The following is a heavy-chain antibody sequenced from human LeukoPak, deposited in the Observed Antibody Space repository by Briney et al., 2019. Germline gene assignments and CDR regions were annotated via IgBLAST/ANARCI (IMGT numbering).Heavy chain of an antibody. J-gene: IGHJ6*03. CDR2: ITSTSSYV. CDR1: GFTFSSYS. D-gene: IGHD3-22*01. V-gene: IGHV3-21*01. Sequence: PGGSLRLSCAASGFTFSSYSMNWVRQAPGKGLEWVSSITSTSSYVFYADSVKGRFTISRDNAKNSLYLQINSLRAEDTAVYYCARGSSGYYRYYYYYYMDVWGKGTTVTISS. CDR3: ARGSSGYYRYYYYYYMDV.